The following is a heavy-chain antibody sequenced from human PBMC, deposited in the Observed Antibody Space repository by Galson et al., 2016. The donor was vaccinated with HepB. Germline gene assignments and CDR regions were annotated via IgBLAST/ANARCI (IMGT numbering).Heavy chain of an antibody. CDR2: IYWNDGK. J-gene: IGHJ4*02. Sequence: ALVNPTQTLTLTCTFSGFSLSTSGEGVGWTRQPPGKALEWLALIYWNDGKRYSPSLRSRPTTTKDTSKNQVVLTMTNMDPVDTATYYCAHRRSGYCNSISCLYFDYWGQGALVTVSS. CDR3: AHRRSGYCNSISCLYFDY. D-gene: IGHD2-2*01. CDR1: GFSLSTSGEG. V-gene: IGHV2-5*01.